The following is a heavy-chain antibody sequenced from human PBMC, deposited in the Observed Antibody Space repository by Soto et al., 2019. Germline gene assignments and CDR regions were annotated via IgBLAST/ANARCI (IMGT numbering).Heavy chain of an antibody. V-gene: IGHV3-48*01. J-gene: IGHJ4*02. CDR1: GFTFSIYN. Sequence: GGSLRLSGAASGFTFSIYNMNCVRQAPGEGLVWVSYISSTSSNIHYADSVQGRFTISRDNGKNSMYLQMSSLRAEDTAVYYCARHAREVTGFDYWGQGTLVTVSS. CDR3: ARHAREVTGFDY. CDR2: ISSTSSNI. D-gene: IGHD2-21*02.